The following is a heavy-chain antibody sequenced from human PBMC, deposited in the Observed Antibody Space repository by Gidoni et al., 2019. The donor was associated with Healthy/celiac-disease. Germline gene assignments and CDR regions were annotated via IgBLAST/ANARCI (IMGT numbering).Heavy chain of an antibody. CDR2: GST. J-gene: IGHJ5*02. D-gene: IGHD1-1*01. CDR3: ARLPGSTFGWFDP. V-gene: IGHV4-39*01. Sequence: GSTYYNPSLKSRVTISVDTSKNQFSLKLSSVTAADTAVYYCARLPGSTFGWFDPWGQGTLVTVSS.